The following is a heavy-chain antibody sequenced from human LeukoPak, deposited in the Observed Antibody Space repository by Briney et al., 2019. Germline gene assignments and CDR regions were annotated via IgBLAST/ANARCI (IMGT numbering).Heavy chain of an antibody. CDR3: ASNYYVSGSLDY. V-gene: IGHV4-4*09. CDR1: GFTFSSYS. D-gene: IGHD3-10*01. Sequence: SETLTLTCTASGFTFSSYSRRWIRQPPGKGLEWMGYNPSLKSQVTISVDTSKNQFSLKLRSVTAADTAVYYCASNYYVSGSLDYWGQGNLVTVFS. J-gene: IGHJ4*02.